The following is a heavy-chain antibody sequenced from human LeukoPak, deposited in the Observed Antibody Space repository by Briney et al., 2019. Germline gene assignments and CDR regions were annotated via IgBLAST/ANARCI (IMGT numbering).Heavy chain of an antibody. CDR2: IYYSGST. D-gene: IGHD4-17*01. J-gene: IGHJ4*02. Sequence: SQTLSLTCTVSGGSISSGDYYWSWIRQPPGKGLEWIGYIYYSGSTYYNPSLKSRVTISVDTSKNQFSLKLSSVTAAGTAVYYCAREGEDGELDYWGQGTLVTVSS. CDR1: GGSISSGDYY. CDR3: AREGEDGELDY. V-gene: IGHV4-30-4*01.